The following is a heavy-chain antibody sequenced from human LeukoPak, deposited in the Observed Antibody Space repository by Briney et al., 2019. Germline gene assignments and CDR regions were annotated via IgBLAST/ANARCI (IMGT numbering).Heavy chain of an antibody. Sequence: SGPTLVKPTQTLTLTCTFSGFSLSTSGVGVGWIRQPPGKALEWLALIYWNDDKRYSPSLKSRLTITKDTSKNQVVLTMTNMDPVDTATYYCAHISGYYYGSGSYVDYWGQGTLVTVSS. CDR3: AHISGYYYGSGSYVDY. CDR2: IYWNDDK. CDR1: GFSLSTSGVG. V-gene: IGHV2-5*01. D-gene: IGHD3-10*01. J-gene: IGHJ4*02.